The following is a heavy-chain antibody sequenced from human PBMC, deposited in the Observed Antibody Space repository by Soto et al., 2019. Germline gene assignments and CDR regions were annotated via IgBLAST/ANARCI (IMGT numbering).Heavy chain of an antibody. V-gene: IGHV3-74*01. CDR1: GFTFSSYW. D-gene: IGHD2-21*01. CDR3: ARGTLTSIDMVDY. J-gene: IGHJ4*02. CDR2: IKTDGTMT. Sequence: PGGSLRLSCAASGFTFSSYWMHWVRQCPGKGLVWVSRIKTDGTMTNYADSVRGRFTVSRDNAKSTLYLQINSLTVEDTAVYYCARGTLTSIDMVDYWGQGTLVTVSS.